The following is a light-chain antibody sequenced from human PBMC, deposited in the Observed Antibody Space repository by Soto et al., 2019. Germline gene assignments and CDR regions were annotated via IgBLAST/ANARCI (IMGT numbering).Light chain of an antibody. J-gene: IGKJ2*01. CDR2: AAS. CDR1: QGIRNF. V-gene: IGKV1-9*01. CDR3: QQLNSYPRT. Sequence: DIQLTQSPSFLSASVGDRVTITCRASQGIRNFLAWYQQKPGKAPNLLIYAASTLQSGVPSRFSGSGSGTDFTLTITSLQPEDFATYYCQQLNSYPRTFGQGTKLEIK.